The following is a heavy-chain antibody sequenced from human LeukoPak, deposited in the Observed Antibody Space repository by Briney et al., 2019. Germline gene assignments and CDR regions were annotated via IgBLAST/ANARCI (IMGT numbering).Heavy chain of an antibody. CDR3: ARGRDGRGYYAEFDY. J-gene: IGHJ4*02. CDR2: IWYDGSKR. CDR1: GFIFSDYG. V-gene: IGHV3-33*08. Sequence: GGSLRLSCAASGFIFSDYGMHWVRQAPGKGLEWVAVIWYDGSKRFYADSVKGRFTISRDTSKNTLYLQMNSLRAEDTAVYYCARGRDGRGYYAEFDYWGQGTLVTVSS. D-gene: IGHD1-26*01.